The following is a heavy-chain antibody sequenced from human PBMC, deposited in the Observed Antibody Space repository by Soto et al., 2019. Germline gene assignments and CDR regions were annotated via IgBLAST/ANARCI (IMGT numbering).Heavy chain of an antibody. CDR1: GFTFSSYA. CDR2: ISYDGSNK. V-gene: IGHV3-30-3*01. Sequence: GGSLRLSCAASGFTFSSYAMHWVRQAPGKGLEWVAVISYDGSNKYYADSVKGRFTISRDNSKNTLYLQMNSPRAEDTAVYYCARDREMATIRDYFDYWGQGTLVTVSS. J-gene: IGHJ4*02. CDR3: ARDREMATIRDYFDY. D-gene: IGHD5-12*01.